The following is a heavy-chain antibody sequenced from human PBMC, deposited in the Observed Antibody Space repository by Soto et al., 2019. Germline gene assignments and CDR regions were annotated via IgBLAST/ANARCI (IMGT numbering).Heavy chain of an antibody. CDR1: GGSISSSSYY. CDR3: ARLKRGYAAFDI. D-gene: IGHD5-12*01. J-gene: IGHJ3*02. V-gene: IGHV4-39*01. CDR2: IYDSGST. Sequence: QLQLQESGPGLVKPSETLSLTCTVSGGSISSSSYYWGWIRQPPGKGLEWIGSIYDSGSTYYNPSLKSRVTISVDTSKNQFSLKLSSVTAADTAVYYCARLKRGYAAFDIWGQGTMVTVSS.